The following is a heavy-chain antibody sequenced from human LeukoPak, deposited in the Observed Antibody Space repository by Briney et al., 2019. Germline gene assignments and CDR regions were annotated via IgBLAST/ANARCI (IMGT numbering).Heavy chain of an antibody. Sequence: GGSLRLSCAASEFSVGSNYMTWVRQAPGKGLEWVANIKQDGSEKYYVDSVKGRFTISRDNAKNSLYLQMNSLRAEDTAVYYCARDGPPMDGSGSYPSLVFDYWGQGTLVTVSS. D-gene: IGHD3-10*01. V-gene: IGHV3-7*01. CDR3: ARDGPPMDGSGSYPSLVFDY. CDR2: IKQDGSEK. J-gene: IGHJ4*02. CDR1: EFSVGSNY.